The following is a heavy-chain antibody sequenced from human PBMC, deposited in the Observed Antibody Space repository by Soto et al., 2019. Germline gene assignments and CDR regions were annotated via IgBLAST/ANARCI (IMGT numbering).Heavy chain of an antibody. CDR3: ARVLFGGSNWFDP. CDR1: GGSIRNGDYY. Sequence: KSSETLSLTCTVSGGSIRNGDYYWGWIRQPPGKGLEWIGYVYYSGTTYSHPSLKSRVTISVDTSKNQFSLKLSSVTAADTAVYYCARVLFGGSNWFDPWGQGTLVTVSS. J-gene: IGHJ5*02. V-gene: IGHV4-61*08. D-gene: IGHD3-16*01. CDR2: VYYSGTT.